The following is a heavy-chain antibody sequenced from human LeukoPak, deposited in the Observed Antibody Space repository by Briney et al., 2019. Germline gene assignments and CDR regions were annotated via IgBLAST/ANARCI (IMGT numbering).Heavy chain of an antibody. CDR1: SGSISSGDYY. Sequence: SQTLSLTCTVSSGSISSGDYYWSWIRQPPGKGLEWIGYIYYSGSTYYNPSLKSRVTISVDTSKNQFSLKLSSVTAADTAVYYCARTCSSTSCYKFGYYYYYMDVWGKGATVTVSS. J-gene: IGHJ6*03. D-gene: IGHD2-2*02. V-gene: IGHV4-30-4*08. CDR3: ARTCSSTSCYKFGYYYYYMDV. CDR2: IYYSGST.